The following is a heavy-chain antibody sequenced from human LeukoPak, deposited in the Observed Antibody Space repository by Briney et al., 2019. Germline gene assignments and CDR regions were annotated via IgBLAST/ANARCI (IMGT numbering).Heavy chain of an antibody. Sequence: PGGSLRLSCAASGFTFSIYAMHWVRQAPGKGLEWVAVISYDGSNKYYADSVKGRFTISRDNSKNTLYLQMNSLRAEDTAVYYCARATREYYYDSSGYYFDAFDIWGQGTMVTVSS. CDR1: GFTFSIYA. J-gene: IGHJ3*02. D-gene: IGHD3-22*01. CDR2: ISYDGSNK. V-gene: IGHV3-30*04. CDR3: ARATREYYYDSSGYYFDAFDI.